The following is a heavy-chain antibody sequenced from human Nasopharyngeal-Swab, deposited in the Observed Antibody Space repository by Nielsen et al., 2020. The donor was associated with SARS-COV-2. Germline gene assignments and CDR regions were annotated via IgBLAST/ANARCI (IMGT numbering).Heavy chain of an antibody. D-gene: IGHD3-22*01. CDR1: GFPFSSYA. Sequence: LTCAASGFPFSSYAMSWVRQAPGKGLEWVSAISGSGGSTYYADSVKGRFTISRDNSKNTLYLQMNSLRAEDTAVYYCAKDTGSSGYYEWSYDYWGQGTLVTVSS. CDR2: ISGSGGST. J-gene: IGHJ4*02. CDR3: AKDTGSSGYYEWSYDY. V-gene: IGHV3-23*01.